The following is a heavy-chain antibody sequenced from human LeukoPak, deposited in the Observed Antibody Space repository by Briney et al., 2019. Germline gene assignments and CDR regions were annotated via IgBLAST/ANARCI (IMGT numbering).Heavy chain of an antibody. V-gene: IGHV1-2*02. CDR3: ASARGWLQTLDAFDI. J-gene: IGHJ3*02. D-gene: IGHD5-24*01. CDR2: INPNSGGT. CDR1: GYTFTVYY. Sequence: ASVNVSCKASGYTFTVYYMHWVRQAPGQGLEWMGWINPNSGGTNYAQKFQGRVTMTRDTSISTAYMELSRLRSDDTAVYYCASARGWLQTLDAFDIWGQGTMVTVSS.